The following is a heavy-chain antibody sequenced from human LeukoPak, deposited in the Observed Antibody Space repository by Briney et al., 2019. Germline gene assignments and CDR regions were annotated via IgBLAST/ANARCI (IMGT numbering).Heavy chain of an antibody. J-gene: IGHJ4*02. V-gene: IGHV3-7*01. CDR1: GFTFSSYS. D-gene: IGHD1-26*01. Sequence: PGGSLSLSCAASGFTFSSYSMNWVRQAPGKGLEWVANINQDGRAKYYVDSVKGRFTISRDNSKNTLYLQMNSLRAEDTAVYYCARFYANEWELPHWGQGTLVTVSS. CDR2: INQDGRAK. CDR3: ARFYANEWELPH.